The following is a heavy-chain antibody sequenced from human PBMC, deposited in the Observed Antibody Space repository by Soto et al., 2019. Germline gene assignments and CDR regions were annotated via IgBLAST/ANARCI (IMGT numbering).Heavy chain of an antibody. V-gene: IGHV3-23*01. D-gene: IGHD4-4*01. CDR2: ISGSGGST. J-gene: IGHJ4*02. CDR1: GFTFSSYA. Sequence: PGGSLRLSCAASGFTFSSYAMSWVRQAPGKGLEWVSAISGSGGSTYYADSVKGRFTISRDNSKNTLYLQMNSLRAEDTAVYYCAKGGYSNLWSRGPFDYWGQGTLVTVS. CDR3: AKGGYSNLWSRGPFDY.